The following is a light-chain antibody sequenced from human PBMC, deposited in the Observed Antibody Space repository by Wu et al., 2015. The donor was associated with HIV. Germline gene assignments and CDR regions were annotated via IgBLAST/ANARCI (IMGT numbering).Light chain of an antibody. CDR1: QSLIFSS. CDR2: GAS. CDR3: QQYGSSPVT. J-gene: IGKJ2*01. Sequence: EIVLTQSPGTLSLSPGERAILSCRASQSLIFSSLAWYQQKPGQAPRLLISGASSRATGIPDRFSGSGSGTGFTLTISRLEPEDFAVYYCQQYGSSPVTFGQGTKLEVK. V-gene: IGKV3-20*01.